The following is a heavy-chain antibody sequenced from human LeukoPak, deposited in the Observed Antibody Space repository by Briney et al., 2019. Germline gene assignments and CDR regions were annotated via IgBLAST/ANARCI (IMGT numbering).Heavy chain of an antibody. V-gene: IGHV1-24*01. D-gene: IGHD1-26*01. Sequence: ASVKVSCKVSGYTLTELSMHWVRQAPGKGLEWMGGFDPEDGETIYAQKFQGRVTMTEDTSTDTAYMELSSLRSEDTAVYYCATRSRGVIGQRGSHDAFDIWGQGTMVTVSS. CDR2: FDPEDGET. J-gene: IGHJ3*02. CDR1: GYTLTELS. CDR3: ATRSRGVIGQRGSHDAFDI.